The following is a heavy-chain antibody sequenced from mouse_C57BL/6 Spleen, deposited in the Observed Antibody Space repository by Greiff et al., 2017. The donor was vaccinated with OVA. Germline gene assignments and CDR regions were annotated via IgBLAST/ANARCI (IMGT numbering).Heavy chain of an antibody. J-gene: IGHJ4*01. V-gene: IGHV4-1*01. CDR3: ARPLYDGYSGAMDY. D-gene: IGHD2-3*01. CDR2: INPDSSTI. Sequence: EVKLLESGGGLVQPGGSLKLSCAASGVDFSRYWMSWVRRAPGKGLEWIGEINPDSSTINYAPSLKDKFIISRDNAKNTLYLQMSKVRSEDTALYYCARPLYDGYSGAMDYWGQGTSVTVSS. CDR1: GVDFSRYW.